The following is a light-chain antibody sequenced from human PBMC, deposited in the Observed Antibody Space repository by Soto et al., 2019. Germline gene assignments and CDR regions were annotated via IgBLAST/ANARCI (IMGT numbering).Light chain of an antibody. CDR2: GAS. CDR1: QSVTNNY. Sequence: EIVLAQSPGTLSLSPGERATLSCRASQSVTNNYLAWYQQKPGQAPRLLIYGASTRATSIPDRFSGSGSGRDLTLTISRLQPDAFAVYYCQIYVGSPQFTSGPWTKVYIQ. V-gene: IGKV3-20*01. CDR3: QIYVGSPQFT. J-gene: IGKJ3*01.